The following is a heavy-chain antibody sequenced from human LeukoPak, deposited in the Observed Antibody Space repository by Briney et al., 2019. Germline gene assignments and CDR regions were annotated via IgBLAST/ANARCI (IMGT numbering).Heavy chain of an antibody. V-gene: IGHV1-18*01. CDR3: ARGRGDYYGSSGNWFDP. Sequence: GDSVKVSCKGSVYTFRSYGITWVRQAPGQGLEWMGWISANNGNTNYAQKFQGRVTMTTDTSTTTAYVELRSLRSDDTAVYYCARGRGDYYGSSGNWFDPWGQGALVTVSS. CDR2: ISANNGNT. CDR1: VYTFRSYG. J-gene: IGHJ5*02. D-gene: IGHD3-22*01.